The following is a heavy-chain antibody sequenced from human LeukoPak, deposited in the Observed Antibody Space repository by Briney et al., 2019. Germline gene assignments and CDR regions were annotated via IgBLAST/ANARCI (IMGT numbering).Heavy chain of an antibody. J-gene: IGHJ5*02. Sequence: KTSETLSLTCAVYGGSFSGYYWSWIRQPPGKGLEWIGEINHSGSTNYNPSLKSRVTISVDTSKNQFSLKLSSVTAADTAVYYCARGRGDGSGSYWFDPWGQGTLVTVSS. CDR1: GGSFSGYY. CDR2: INHSGST. CDR3: ARGRGDGSGSYWFDP. V-gene: IGHV4-34*01. D-gene: IGHD3-10*01.